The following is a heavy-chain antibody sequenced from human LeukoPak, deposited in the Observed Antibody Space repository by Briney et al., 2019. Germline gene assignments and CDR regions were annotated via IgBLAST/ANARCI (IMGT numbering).Heavy chain of an antibody. Sequence: SETLSLTCTVSGGSISSYYWSWIRQPPGKGLEWIGYIYYSGSTNYNPSLKSRVTISVDTSKNQFSLKLSSVTAADTAVYYCARDLAYYYDSSGYYAFDIWGQGTMVTVSS. CDR3: ARDLAYYYDSSGYYAFDI. CDR2: IYYSGST. V-gene: IGHV4-59*01. D-gene: IGHD3-22*01. J-gene: IGHJ3*02. CDR1: GGSISSYY.